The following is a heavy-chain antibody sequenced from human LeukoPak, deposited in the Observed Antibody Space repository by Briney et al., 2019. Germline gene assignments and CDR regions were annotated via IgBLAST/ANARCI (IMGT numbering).Heavy chain of an antibody. J-gene: IGHJ6*02. CDR1: GFTFSSYA. CDR2: ISSNGGST. Sequence: GGSLRLSCSASGFTFSSYAMHWVRQAPGKGLEYVSAISSNGGSTYYADSVKGRFTISRDNSKNTLYLQMSSLRAEDTALYYCTRVQAGRSGLMDVWGRGTTVTVSS. D-gene: IGHD2-8*02. V-gene: IGHV3-64D*09. CDR3: TRVQAGRSGLMDV.